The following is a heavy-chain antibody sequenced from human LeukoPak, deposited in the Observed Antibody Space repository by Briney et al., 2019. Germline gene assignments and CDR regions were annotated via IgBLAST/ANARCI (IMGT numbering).Heavy chain of an antibody. CDR2: IRYDGSNK. Sequence: GGSLRLSCAASGLTFSSYGMHWVRQAPGKGLEWVAFIRYDGSNKYYADSVKGRFTISRDNSKNTMYLQMNSLRAEDTAVYYCAKDYGYCSSTSCYVYWGQGTLVTVS. CDR1: GLTFSSYG. CDR3: AKDYGYCSSTSCYVY. V-gene: IGHV3-30*02. D-gene: IGHD2-2*01. J-gene: IGHJ4*02.